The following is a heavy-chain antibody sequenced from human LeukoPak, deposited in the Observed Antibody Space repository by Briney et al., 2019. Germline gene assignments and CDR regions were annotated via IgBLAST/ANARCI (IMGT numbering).Heavy chain of an antibody. V-gene: IGHV4-34*01. CDR3: ARGPTVEYDILTGYYRFDY. Sequence: SETLSLTCAVYGGSFSGYYWSWIRQTPGKGLEWIGDINHSGSTRYNPSLTRRVNIALDTSKNQFSLKLNSVTAADTAVYYCARGPTVEYDILTGYYRFDYWGQGTLVTVSS. CDR1: GGSFSGYY. J-gene: IGHJ4*02. D-gene: IGHD3-9*01. CDR2: INHSGST.